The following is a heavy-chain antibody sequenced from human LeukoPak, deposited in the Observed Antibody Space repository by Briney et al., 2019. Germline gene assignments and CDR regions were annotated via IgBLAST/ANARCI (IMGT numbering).Heavy chain of an antibody. J-gene: IGHJ3*02. D-gene: IGHD3-22*01. CDR3: ARDQKRDYYDSSGPRSGAFDI. Sequence: GGSLRLSCAASGFTFSSYSMNWVRQAPGKGLEWVSSISSSSSYTYYADSVKGRFTISRDNAKNPLYLQMNSLRAEDTAVYYCARDQKRDYYDSSGPRSGAFDIWGQGTMVTVSS. CDR1: GFTFSSYS. CDR2: ISSSSSYT. V-gene: IGHV3-21*01.